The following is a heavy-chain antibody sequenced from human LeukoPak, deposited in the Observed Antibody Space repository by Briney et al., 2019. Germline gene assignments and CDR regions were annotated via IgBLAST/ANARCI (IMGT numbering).Heavy chain of an antibody. V-gene: IGHV3-53*01. CDR3: ARDSSSGLDY. D-gene: IGHD6-19*01. CDR1: GFTFNNYA. J-gene: IGHJ4*02. CDR2: IYSGGST. Sequence: PGGSLRLSCAASGFTFNNYAMNWVRRAPGKGLEWVSVIYSGGSTYYADSVKGRFTISRDNSKNTLYLQMNSLRAEDTAVYYCARDSSSGLDYWGQGTLVTVSS.